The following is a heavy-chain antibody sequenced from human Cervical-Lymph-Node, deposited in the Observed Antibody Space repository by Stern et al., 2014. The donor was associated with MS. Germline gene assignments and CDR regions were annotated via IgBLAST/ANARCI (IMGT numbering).Heavy chain of an antibody. V-gene: IGHV1-69*17. J-gene: IGHJ6*02. CDR1: GDTFSTYA. CDR3: ARTYYYGSGTYNYYYYHMDV. CDR2: IIPIFGIA. Sequence: VQLVQSGAEVKKPGSSVKVSCKTSGDTFSTYAISWVRQAPGQGLEWMGGIIPIFGIANYAQKFQGRVTITADRSTRTAYMELSSLRSEDTAVYYCARTYYYGSGTYNYYYYHMDVWGQGTTVTVS. D-gene: IGHD3-10*01.